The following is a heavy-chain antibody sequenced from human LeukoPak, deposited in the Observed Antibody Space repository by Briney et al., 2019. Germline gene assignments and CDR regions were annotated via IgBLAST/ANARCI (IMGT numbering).Heavy chain of an antibody. CDR3: AKASPYCSSTSCYLVY. Sequence: GGSLRLSCAASGFTFDDYAMHWVRQAPGKGLEGVSGISWNSGSIGYADSVKGRFTISRDNAKNSLYLQMNSLRAEDTALYYCAKASPYCSSTSCYLVYWGQGTLVTVSS. V-gene: IGHV3-9*01. CDR1: GFTFDDYA. J-gene: IGHJ4*02. CDR2: ISWNSGSI. D-gene: IGHD2-2*01.